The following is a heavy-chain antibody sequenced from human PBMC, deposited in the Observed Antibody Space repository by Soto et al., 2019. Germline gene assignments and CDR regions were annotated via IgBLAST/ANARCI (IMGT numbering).Heavy chain of an antibody. J-gene: IGHJ4*02. Sequence: EVQQLESGGGLVQPGGSLRLSCAASGFTFSSYGMSWVRQAPGKGLEWVSAISSSGGSAYYADSVKGRFTISRDNSKNTLYLQMNSLRAEDTAVYYCARGATSPSYWGQGTLVTVSS. CDR1: GFTFSSYG. CDR3: ARGATSPSY. CDR2: ISSSGGSA. V-gene: IGHV3-23*01.